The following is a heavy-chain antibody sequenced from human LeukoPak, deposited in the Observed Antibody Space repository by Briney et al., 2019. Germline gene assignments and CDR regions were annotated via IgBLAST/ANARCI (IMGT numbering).Heavy chain of an antibody. V-gene: IGHV3-7*01. J-gene: IGHJ4*02. CDR2: IKQDVSEE. CDR1: VFTFRNYW. CDR3: VRDGGVSGYDLLDY. Sequence: GVTLRLSCASSVFTFRNYWMTCVPQAPGKGLEYVAHIKQDVSEEYYMDSAQARFTISRDNDKNSLSLQMNSLRAEDTAVYYCVRDGGVSGYDLLDYWGQGTLVTVSS. D-gene: IGHD5-12*01.